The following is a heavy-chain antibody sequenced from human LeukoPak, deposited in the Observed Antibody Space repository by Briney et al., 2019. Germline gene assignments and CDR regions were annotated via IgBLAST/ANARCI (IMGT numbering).Heavy chain of an antibody. CDR2: IYTGGST. CDR3: ATETIGGNYFFEY. V-gene: IGHV4-61*02. CDR1: VGSISSGSHY. D-gene: IGHD4-23*01. J-gene: IGHJ4*02. Sequence: PSETLSLTCTVSVGSISSGSHYWSWIRQPAGNGLEWIGRIYTGGSTSYNPSLKSRASISVDTSKNEFSLKLTSVTAADTAVYHCATETIGGNYFFEYWGQGTLVTVSS.